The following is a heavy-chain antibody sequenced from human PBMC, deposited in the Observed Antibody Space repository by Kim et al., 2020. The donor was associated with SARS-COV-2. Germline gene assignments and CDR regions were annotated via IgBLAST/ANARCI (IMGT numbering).Heavy chain of an antibody. CDR3: ARSLESDNNYWSGPAALLV. D-gene: IGHD3-3*01. V-gene: IGHV4-31*03. CDR2: IYDSGNT. Sequence: SETLSLTCTVSGGSISSGFYYWNWIRQRPGQGLEWIGYIYDSGNTYHNPSLKSRLTISMDTSKNQLALNLSSVTAADTAVYFCARSLESDNNYWSGPAALLVWGQGTMVIVSS. CDR1: GGSISSGFYY. J-gene: IGHJ4*02.